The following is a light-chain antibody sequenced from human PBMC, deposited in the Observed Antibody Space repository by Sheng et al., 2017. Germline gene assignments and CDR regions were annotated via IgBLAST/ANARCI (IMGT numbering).Light chain of an antibody. CDR1: SSDVGGSKF. V-gene: IGLV2-14*01. Sequence: QSALTQPASVSGSPGQSITISCTGTSSDVGGSKFVSWYKQHPGKAPKLMLYDVGNRPSGVSDRFSGSKSGNTASLTISGLQAEDEADYYCSSLTSSGSYVVFGGGTKLTVL. J-gene: IGLJ2*01. CDR2: DVG. CDR3: SSLTSSGSYVV.